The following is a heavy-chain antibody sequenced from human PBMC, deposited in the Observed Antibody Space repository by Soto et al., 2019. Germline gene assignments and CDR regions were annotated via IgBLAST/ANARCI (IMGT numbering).Heavy chain of an antibody. Sequence: PSETLSLTCAVSGYSISSGYHWGWIRQPPGKGLEWIGSIYHSGSTYYNPSLKSRVTIPVDTSKNQFSLKLSSVTAADTAVYYCARFSMIVVVIPDYWGQGTLVTVSS. D-gene: IGHD3-22*01. CDR2: IYHSGST. V-gene: IGHV4-38-2*01. CDR3: ARFSMIVVVIPDY. CDR1: GYSISSGYH. J-gene: IGHJ4*02.